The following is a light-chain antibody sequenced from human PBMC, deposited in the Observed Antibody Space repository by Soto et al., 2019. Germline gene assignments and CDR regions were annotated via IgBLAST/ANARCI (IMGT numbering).Light chain of an antibody. J-gene: IGKJ5*01. V-gene: IGKV1-39*01. CDR2: SAS. CDR3: QQSYTTPVT. CDR1: QSIGMF. Sequence: DIQMTQSPSSLSASVGDTVTITCRASQSIGMFSSWYQQKPGKAPELLIHSASTLQTGVPSRFSGSGSGTDFALTITSLQPEDFATYYCQQSYTTPVTFGQGTRLEIK.